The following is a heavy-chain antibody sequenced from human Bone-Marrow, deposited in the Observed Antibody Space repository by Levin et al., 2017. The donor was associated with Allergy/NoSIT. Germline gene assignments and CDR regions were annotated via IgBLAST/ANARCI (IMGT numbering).Heavy chain of an antibody. CDR3: ARDGGGRGYSYALGPKPRNLHAMDV. CDR2: IIPMFDIV. Sequence: GGSLRLSCKASGGTFSSYTFSWVRQAPGQGLEWMGRIIPMFDIVNYAQRFQGRVTITADKSTSTAYMELSSLRSEDTAVYYCARDGGGRGYSYALGPKPRNLHAMDVWGQGTTVTVSS. CDR1: GGTFSSYT. D-gene: IGHD5-18*01. V-gene: IGHV1-69*04. J-gene: IGHJ6*02.